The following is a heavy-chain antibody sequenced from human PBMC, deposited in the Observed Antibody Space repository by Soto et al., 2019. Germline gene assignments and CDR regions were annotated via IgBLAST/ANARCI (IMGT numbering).Heavy chain of an antibody. CDR3: ARSIIFCIGGNCYSFWFDP. V-gene: IGHV4-39*01. D-gene: IGHD2-15*01. J-gene: IGHJ5*02. Sequence: SEALSLTCTVADDSVIRSRYYGGWIRQATGKGLEWIGSIYYSGDTYYNPSLKSRVTMSIDKSKNEFSLMLKSVTAADTAVYYCARSIIFCIGGNCYSFWFDPWGQGIQVTVS. CDR2: IYYSGDT. CDR1: DDSVIRSRYY.